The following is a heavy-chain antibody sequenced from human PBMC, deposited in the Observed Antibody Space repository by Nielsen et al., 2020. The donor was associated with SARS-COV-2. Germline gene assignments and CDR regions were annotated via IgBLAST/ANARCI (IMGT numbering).Heavy chain of an antibody. CDR1: GFTFSTYG. J-gene: IGHJ4*02. CDR3: VRVRDDGYYFDTGPFVC. V-gene: IGHV3-74*01. D-gene: IGHD2-21*02. Sequence: GGSLRLSCAASGFTFSTYGMNWVRQAPGKGLAWVAHINSDESRTAYADSVKGRFTIFRDNAENTQYLQMNSLIADDTAVYYCVRVRDDGYYFDTGPFVCWGQGTLVTVSS. CDR2: INSDESRT.